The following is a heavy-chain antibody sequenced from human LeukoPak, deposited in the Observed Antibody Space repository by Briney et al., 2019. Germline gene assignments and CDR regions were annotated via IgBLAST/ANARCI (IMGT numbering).Heavy chain of an antibody. J-gene: IGHJ5*02. Sequence: ETLSLTCAVYGGSFSGYYWSWVRQAPGKGLEWVANIKQDGSEKYYVDSVKGRFTISRDNAKNSLYLQMNSLRAEDTAVYYCARDRDDGWFDPWGQGTLVTVSS. CDR2: IKQDGSEK. CDR1: GGSFSGYY. CDR3: ARDRDDGWFDP. D-gene: IGHD3-3*01. V-gene: IGHV3-7*01.